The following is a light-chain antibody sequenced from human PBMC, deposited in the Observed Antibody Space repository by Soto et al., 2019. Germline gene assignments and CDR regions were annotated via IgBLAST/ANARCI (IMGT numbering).Light chain of an antibody. CDR3: CSYAGSYTFYV. J-gene: IGLJ1*01. Sequence: HSALTQPRSVSRSPGQSVTISSTGTSSDVGGYNYVSWYQQHPGKAPKLMIYDVSKRPSGVPDRFSGSKSGNTASLTISGLQAEDEADYYCCSYAGSYTFYVFGTGTKVTVL. V-gene: IGLV2-11*01. CDR1: SSDVGGYNY. CDR2: DVS.